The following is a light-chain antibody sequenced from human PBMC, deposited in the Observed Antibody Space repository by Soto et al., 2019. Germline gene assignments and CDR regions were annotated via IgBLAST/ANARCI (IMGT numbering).Light chain of an antibody. CDR3: CSYAGSNNFDD. J-gene: IGLJ1*01. CDR1: TSDVGGYDY. V-gene: IGLV2-23*02. Sequence: ALTQPASVSGSPGQSITISCTGTTSDVGGYDYVSWYQQHPGKVPKLIIYDVSNRPSGVSNRFSGSKSGNTASLTISGLQAEDEADYYCCSYAGSNNFDDFGTGTKVTVL. CDR2: DVS.